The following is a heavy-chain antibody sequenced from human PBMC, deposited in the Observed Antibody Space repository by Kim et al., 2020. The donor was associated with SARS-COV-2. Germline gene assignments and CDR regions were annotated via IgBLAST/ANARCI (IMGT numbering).Heavy chain of an antibody. V-gene: IGHV4-4*02. CDR1: GGSISSSNW. CDR3: ASEMATIGSRAFDI. J-gene: IGHJ3*02. CDR2: IYHSGST. Sequence: SETLSLTCAVSGGSISSSNWWSWVRQPPGKGLEWIGEIYHSGSTNYNPSLKSRVTISVDKSKNQFSLKLSSVTAADTAVYYCASEMATIGSRAFDIWGQGTMVTVSS. D-gene: IGHD5-12*01.